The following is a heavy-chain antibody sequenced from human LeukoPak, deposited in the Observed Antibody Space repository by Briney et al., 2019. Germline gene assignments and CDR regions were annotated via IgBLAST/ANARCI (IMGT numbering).Heavy chain of an antibody. Sequence: GGSLRLSCAASGFTFSSYAMHWVRQAPGKGLEWVAVISYDGSNKYYADSVKGRFTISRDNSKNTLCLQMNSLRAEDTAVYYCARAYGDFSPFDFWGQGTLVTVSS. CDR2: ISYDGSNK. CDR3: ARAYGDFSPFDF. J-gene: IGHJ4*02. CDR1: GFTFSSYA. D-gene: IGHD4-17*01. V-gene: IGHV3-30-3*01.